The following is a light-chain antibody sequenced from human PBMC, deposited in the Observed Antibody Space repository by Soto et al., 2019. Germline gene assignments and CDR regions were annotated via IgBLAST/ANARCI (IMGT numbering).Light chain of an antibody. J-gene: IGKJ3*01. V-gene: IGKV1-5*03. CDR3: QHYHAYPFT. Sequence: DIQMTQSPSTLSASVGDRVTITCRASQSINNWLAWYQQKPGKAPKLLIYKASSLESGVPSRFSGSGSGTEFTLTISSLQPDDFATYCCQHYHAYPFTFGPGTKVDIK. CDR2: KAS. CDR1: QSINNW.